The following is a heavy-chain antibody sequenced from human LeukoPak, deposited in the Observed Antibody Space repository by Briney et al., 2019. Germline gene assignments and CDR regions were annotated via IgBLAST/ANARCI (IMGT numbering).Heavy chain of an antibody. CDR2: IYYSGST. V-gene: IGHV4-59*01. D-gene: IGHD6-13*01. CDR1: GGSISSYY. J-gene: IGHJ6*03. CDR3: ARVFIAAAGPPSVVAYYYYMDV. Sequence: SETLSLTCTVSGGSISSYYWSWIRQPPGKGLEWIGYIYYSGSTNYNPSLKSRVTISVDTSKNQFSLKLSSVTAADTAVYYCARVFIAAAGPPSVVAYYYYMDVWGKGTTVTVSS.